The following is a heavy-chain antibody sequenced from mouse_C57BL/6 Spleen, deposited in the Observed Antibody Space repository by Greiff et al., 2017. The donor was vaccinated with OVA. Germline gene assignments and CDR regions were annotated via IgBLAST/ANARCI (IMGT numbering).Heavy chain of an antibody. CDR1: GFSLTSYG. D-gene: IGHD1-1*01. J-gene: IGHJ4*01. CDR3: AKRGGFVTTVVEGGAMDY. Sequence: VKLMESGPGLVAPSQSLSITCTVSGFSLTSYGVDWVRQPPGKGLEWLGVIWGGGSTNYNSALMSRLSISKDNSKSQVFLKMNSLQTDDTAMYYCAKRGGFVTTVVEGGAMDYWGQGTSVTVSS. CDR2: IWGGGST. V-gene: IGHV2-9*01.